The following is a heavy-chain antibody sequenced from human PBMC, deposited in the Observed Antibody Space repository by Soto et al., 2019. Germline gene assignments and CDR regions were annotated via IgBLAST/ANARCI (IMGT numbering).Heavy chain of an antibody. J-gene: IGHJ6*02. Sequence: ASVKVSCKASGYTFTGYYMHWVRQAPGQGLEWMGWINPNSGGTNYAQKFQGWVTMTRETSISTAYMELSRLRSDDTAVYYCARDLQYSSSSGFNYYYYYGMDVWGQGTTVTVSS. D-gene: IGHD6-6*01. V-gene: IGHV1-2*04. CDR3: ARDLQYSSSSGFNYYYYYGMDV. CDR2: INPNSGGT. CDR1: GYTFTGYY.